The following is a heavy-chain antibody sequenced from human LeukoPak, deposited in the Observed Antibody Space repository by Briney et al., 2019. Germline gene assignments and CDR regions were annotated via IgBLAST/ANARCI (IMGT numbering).Heavy chain of an antibody. CDR2: ISNSGGST. Sequence: GRSLRLSCAASGFTFSSHTMTWVRQAPGKGLEWVSAISNSGGSTYYADSVKGRFTISRDNSKNTLYLQMNSLKAEDTAVYYCAKGRGLVSPDDHWGQGTLVTVSS. CDR1: GFTFSSHT. CDR3: AKGRGLVSPDDH. J-gene: IGHJ4*02. D-gene: IGHD3/OR15-3a*01. V-gene: IGHV3-23*01.